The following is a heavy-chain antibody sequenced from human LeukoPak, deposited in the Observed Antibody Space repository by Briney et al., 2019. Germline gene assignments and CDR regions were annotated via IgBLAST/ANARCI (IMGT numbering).Heavy chain of an antibody. D-gene: IGHD4-17*01. CDR3: ARDYADYVGYFFFDY. V-gene: IGHV3-23*01. Sequence: PGGSLRLSCAASGFTVSTNYMNWVRQAPGKGLEWVSSISGGGETTYYADSAKGRFTISRDSSQNTLYLQMNSLRAEDTAVYYCARDYADYVGYFFFDYWGQGTLVTVSS. J-gene: IGHJ4*02. CDR1: GFTVSTNY. CDR2: ISGGGETT.